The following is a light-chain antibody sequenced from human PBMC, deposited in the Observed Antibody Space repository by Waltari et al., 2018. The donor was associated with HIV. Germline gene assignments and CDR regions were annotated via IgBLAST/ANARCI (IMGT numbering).Light chain of an antibody. CDR3: QQYKNFPLT. J-gene: IGKJ4*01. Sequence: DTQMTQPPSSSSASVGDRVTITCRANQDISTWVAWYQRKPEKAPQSLIYAASNLQSGVPSRFSGSGSGTNFTLVISNLQPEDFVSYYCQQYKNFPLTFGGGTKVEI. CDR1: QDISTW. CDR2: AAS. V-gene: IGKV1D-16*01.